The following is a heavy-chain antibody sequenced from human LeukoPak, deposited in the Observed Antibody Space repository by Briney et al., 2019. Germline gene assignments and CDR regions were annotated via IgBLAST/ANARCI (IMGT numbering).Heavy chain of an antibody. CDR3: ARGSRKGPDYFDY. Sequence: ASVTVSCKASGYTFSNYAMHWVRQAPGQSLEWVGWINAGNGNTKHSDKFHDRVTMTTDTSTSTAYMELRSLRSDDTAVYYCARGSRKGPDYFDYWGQGTLVTVSS. CDR1: GYTFSNYA. CDR2: INAGNGNT. D-gene: IGHD2-2*01. J-gene: IGHJ4*02. V-gene: IGHV1-3*01.